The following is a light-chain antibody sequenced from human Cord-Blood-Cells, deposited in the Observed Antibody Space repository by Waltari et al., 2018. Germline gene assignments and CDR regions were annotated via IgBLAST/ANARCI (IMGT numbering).Light chain of an antibody. V-gene: IGLV3-1*01. CDR1: KLGDKY. J-gene: IGLJ2*01. CDR2: QDS. CDR3: QAWDSSTVV. Sequence: SYELTQPPSVSVSPGQTASITCSGDKLGDKYACWYQQRPGQSPVLVIYQDSKRPSGSPERFSGSNAGNTVTLTISGTQAMDEAEYDCQAWDSSTVVFGGGTKLTVL.